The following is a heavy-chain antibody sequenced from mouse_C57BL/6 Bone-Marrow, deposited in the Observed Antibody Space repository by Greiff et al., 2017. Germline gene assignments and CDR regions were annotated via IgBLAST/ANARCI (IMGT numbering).Heavy chain of an antibody. J-gene: IGHJ1*03. CDR2: LYPRDGST. CDR3: ARPIWDWDFDV. CDR1: GYTFTSYD. D-gene: IGHD4-1*01. V-gene: IGHV1-85*01. Sequence: VKLVESGPELVKPGASVKLSCKASGYTFTSYDINWVKQRPGQGLEWIGWLYPRDGSTKYNEKVKGKATLTVDTFYSTAYMERQSLTSEDSAVYCCARPIWDWDFDVWGTGTTVTVSS.